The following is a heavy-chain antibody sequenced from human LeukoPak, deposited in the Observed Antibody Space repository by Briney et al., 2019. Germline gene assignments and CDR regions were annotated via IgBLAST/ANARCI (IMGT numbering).Heavy chain of an antibody. Sequence: SETLSLTCTVSGGSISSGDYYWGWIRQPPGKGLEWIGSIYHSGSTYYNPSLKSRVTISVDTSKNQFSLKLSSVTAADTAVYYCARPVTTLGLDAFDIWGQGTMVTVSS. J-gene: IGHJ3*02. D-gene: IGHD4-17*01. V-gene: IGHV4-39*07. CDR1: GGSISSGDYY. CDR3: ARPVTTLGLDAFDI. CDR2: IYHSGST.